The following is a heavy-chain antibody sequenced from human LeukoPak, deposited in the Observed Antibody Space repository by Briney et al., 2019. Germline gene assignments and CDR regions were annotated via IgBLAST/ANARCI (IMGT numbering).Heavy chain of an antibody. CDR2: INGDGSST. Sequence: GGSLRLSCAASGFTFSSYWMHWVRQAPGKGLVWVSRINGDGSSTSYADSVKGRFTISRDNAKNTLYLQMSSLRAEETAVFYCARGGTYSNDAIDIWGQGTMVTVSS. CDR3: ARGGTYSNDAIDI. D-gene: IGHD1-26*01. CDR1: GFTFSSYW. J-gene: IGHJ3*02. V-gene: IGHV3-74*01.